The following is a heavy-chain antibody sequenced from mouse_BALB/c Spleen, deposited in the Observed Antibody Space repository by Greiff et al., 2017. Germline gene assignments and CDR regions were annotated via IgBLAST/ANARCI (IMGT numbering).Heavy chain of an antibody. CDR2: INPYNDGT. J-gene: IGHJ1*01. CDR3: ARLITTVVARSYFDV. Sequence: EVKLMESGPELVKPGASVKMSCKASGYTFTSYVMHWVKQKPGQGLEWIGYINPYNDGTKYNEKFKGKATLTSDKSSSTAYMELSSLTSEDSAVYYCARLITTVVARSYFDVWGAGTTVTVSS. V-gene: IGHV1-14*01. D-gene: IGHD1-1*01. CDR1: GYTFTSYV.